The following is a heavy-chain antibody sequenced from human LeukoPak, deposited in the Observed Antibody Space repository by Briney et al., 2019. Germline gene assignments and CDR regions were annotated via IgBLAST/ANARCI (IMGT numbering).Heavy chain of an antibody. CDR3: ARDLYDSSGYYFSYYYYYYMDV. V-gene: IGHV3-33*01. CDR1: GFTFSSYG. CDR2: IWYDGSNK. J-gene: IGHJ6*03. D-gene: IGHD3-22*01. Sequence: PGGSLRLSCAASGFTFSSYGMHWVRQAPGKGLEWVAVIWYDGSNKYYADSVKGRFTISRDNSKNTLYLQMNSLRAEDTAVYYCARDLYDSSGYYFSYYYYYYMDVWGKGTTVTVSS.